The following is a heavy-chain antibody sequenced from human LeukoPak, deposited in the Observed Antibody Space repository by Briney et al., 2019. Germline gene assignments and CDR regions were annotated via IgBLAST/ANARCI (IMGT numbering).Heavy chain of an antibody. CDR1: GFTFSSNW. V-gene: IGHV3-7*04. CDR2: IKPDGSAG. Sequence: PGGSLRLSCATSGFTFSSNWMSWVRHVPGRGLGWVANIKPDGSAGYYAASVKGRFTISRDNAKNSLYLQMNSLRAEDTAIYYCTRVGYIDEGIDYWGQGTLVTVSS. D-gene: IGHD5-24*01. J-gene: IGHJ4*02. CDR3: TRVGYIDEGIDY.